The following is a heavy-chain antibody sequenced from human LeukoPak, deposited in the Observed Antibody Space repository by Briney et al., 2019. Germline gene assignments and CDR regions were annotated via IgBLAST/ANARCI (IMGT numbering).Heavy chain of an antibody. V-gene: IGHV3-23*01. D-gene: IGHD3-22*01. CDR2: IVASGHVT. CDR1: GFTLTSNA. CDR3: AKWSYDSSGYYYFPFDY. Sequence: PGGSLRLSCAASGFTLTSNAMSWVRQAPGKGLEWVSAIVASGHVTYYADSVKGRFTISRDNSKNTLYLQMNSLRAEDTAVYYCAKWSYDSSGYYYFPFDYWGQGTLVTVSS. J-gene: IGHJ4*02.